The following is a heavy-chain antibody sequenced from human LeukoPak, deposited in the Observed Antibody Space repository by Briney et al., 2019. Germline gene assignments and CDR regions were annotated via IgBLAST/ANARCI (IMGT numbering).Heavy chain of an antibody. J-gene: IGHJ3*02. CDR2: ISSSSSYI. V-gene: IGHV3-21*01. D-gene: IGHD5-24*01. Sequence: GSLRLSCAASGFTFSSYSMNWVRQAPGKGLEWVSSISSSSSYIYYADSVKGRFTISRDNAKNSLYLQMNSLRAEDTAVYYCARDPWLQVEPDAFDIWGQGTMVTVSS. CDR1: GFTFSSYS. CDR3: ARDPWLQVEPDAFDI.